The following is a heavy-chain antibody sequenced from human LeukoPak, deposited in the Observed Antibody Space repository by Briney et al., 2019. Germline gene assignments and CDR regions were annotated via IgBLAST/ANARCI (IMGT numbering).Heavy chain of an antibody. D-gene: IGHD7-27*01. CDR3: ASVIRSGDPYYYYYMDV. V-gene: IGHV4-59*01. J-gene: IGHJ6*03. CDR2: IYYSGST. CDR1: GGSISSYY. Sequence: SETLSLTCTVSGGSISSYYWSWIRQPPGKELEWIGYIYYSGSTNYNPSLKSRVTISVDTSKNQFSLKLSSVTAADTAVYYCASVIRSGDPYYYYYMDVWGKGTTVTVSS.